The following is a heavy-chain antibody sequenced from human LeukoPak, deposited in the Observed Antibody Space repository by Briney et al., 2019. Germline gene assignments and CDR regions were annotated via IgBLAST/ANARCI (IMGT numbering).Heavy chain of an antibody. J-gene: IGHJ4*02. CDR1: GFTFSNYW. Sequence: PGGSLRLSCAASGFTFSNYWMHWVRHAPGKGLVWVSRIKGDGSHTIYADSVKGRFTISRDNAKNSLYLQMNSLRAEDTAVYYCARSDGDYGEVGYWGQGTLVTVSS. CDR3: ARSDGDYGEVGY. V-gene: IGHV3-74*01. CDR2: IKGDGSHT. D-gene: IGHD4-17*01.